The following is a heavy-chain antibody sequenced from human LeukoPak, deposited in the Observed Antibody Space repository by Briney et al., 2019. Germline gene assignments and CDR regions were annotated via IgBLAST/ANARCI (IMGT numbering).Heavy chain of an antibody. CDR1: GFTFTGSA. CDR2: IRSKPNNYAT. V-gene: IGHV3-73*01. CDR3: ARLQWDLPISWGYFDH. Sequence: PGGSLKLSCAVSGFTFTGSAMHWVRQASGKGLEWVGRIRSKPNNYATAYAASVKGRFTISRDNSKSTVYLQMSSLRAEDTAIYYCARLQWDLPISWGYFDHWGQGTLVSVSS. D-gene: IGHD1-26*01. J-gene: IGHJ4*02.